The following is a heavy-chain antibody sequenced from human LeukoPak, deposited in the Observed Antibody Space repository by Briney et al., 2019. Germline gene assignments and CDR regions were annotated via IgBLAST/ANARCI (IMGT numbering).Heavy chain of an antibody. Sequence: GGSLRLSCAASGFTFSSFAMTWVRQAPGKGLEWVSGVSGSGDSTHYADSVKGRFTISRDNSKNTLYLQMNSLRAEDTAVYYCAKGTNCSSTSCYMPFDCWGQGTLVTVSS. V-gene: IGHV3-23*01. CDR3: AKGTNCSSTSCYMPFDC. J-gene: IGHJ5*01. CDR1: GFTFSSFA. D-gene: IGHD2-2*02. CDR2: VSGSGDST.